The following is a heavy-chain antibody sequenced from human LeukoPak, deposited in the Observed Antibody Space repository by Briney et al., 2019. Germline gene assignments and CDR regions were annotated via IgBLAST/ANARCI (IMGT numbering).Heavy chain of an antibody. CDR1: GFTFSSYS. V-gene: IGHV3-21*04. Sequence: GGSLRLSCAASGFTFSSYSMNWVRQAPGKGLEWVSSISSSSSYIYYADSVKGRFTISRDNAKSMLFLQMNSLRAEDTAVYYCAKDPTNYDILTGYSPGWFDPWGQGTQVTVSS. D-gene: IGHD3-9*01. J-gene: IGHJ5*02. CDR3: AKDPTNYDILTGYSPGWFDP. CDR2: ISSSSSYI.